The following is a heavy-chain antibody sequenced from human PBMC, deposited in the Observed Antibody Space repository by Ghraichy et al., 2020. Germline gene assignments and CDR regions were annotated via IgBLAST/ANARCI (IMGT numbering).Heavy chain of an antibody. V-gene: IGHV3-23*01. CDR1: GFTFTNYF. D-gene: IGHD6-19*01. CDR2: ISDSGGIT. CDR3: AKGWQWLDRGPEY. Sequence: GESLNISCAASGFTFTNYFMSWVRQVPGKGLEWVSAISDSGGITYYAESVRGRLTISRDNSKNTLYLQMNSLRAEDTGVYYCAKGWQWLDRGPEYRGRGTLVTVSS. J-gene: IGHJ4*01.